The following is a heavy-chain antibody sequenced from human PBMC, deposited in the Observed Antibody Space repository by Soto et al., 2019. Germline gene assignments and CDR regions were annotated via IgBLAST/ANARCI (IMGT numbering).Heavy chain of an antibody. J-gene: IGHJ3*02. CDR2: IYHSGST. D-gene: IGHD3-16*02. V-gene: IGHV4-4*02. Sequence: QVQLQESGPGLVKPSGTLSLTCAVSGGSISSSNWWSWVRQPPGKGLGGIGEIYHSGSTNYNPSLKRRVTISVDKSTNQFSLKLSSVTAADTAVYYCASLYDYVWGSYRLNDAFDIWGQGTMVTVSS. CDR3: ASLYDYVWGSYRLNDAFDI. CDR1: GGSISSSNW.